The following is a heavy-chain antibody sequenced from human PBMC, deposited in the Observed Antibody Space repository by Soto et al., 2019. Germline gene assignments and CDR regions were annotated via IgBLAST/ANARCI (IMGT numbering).Heavy chain of an antibody. CDR2: ISYDGSNK. D-gene: IGHD2-15*01. J-gene: IGHJ6*02. Sequence: QVQLVESGGGVVQPGRSLRLSCAASGFTFSSYGMHWVRQAPGKGLEWVAVISYDGSNKYYADSVKGRFTISRENSKNTLYLQMNSLRAEDTAVYYCAKLGSGGSYSTDYYYGMDVWGQGTTVTVSS. CDR1: GFTFSSYG. V-gene: IGHV3-30*18. CDR3: AKLGSGGSYSTDYYYGMDV.